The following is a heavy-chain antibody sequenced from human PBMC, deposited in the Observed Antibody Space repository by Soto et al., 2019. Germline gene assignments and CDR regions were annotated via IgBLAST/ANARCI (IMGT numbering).Heavy chain of an antibody. Sequence: SETLSLTCTVSGGSISSYYWSWIRQPAGKGLEWIGYIYYSGSTNYNPSLKSRVTISVDTSKNQFSLKLTSVTAADTAVYYCSKGYSSGWLDYWGQGTLVTVSS. V-gene: IGHV4-59*01. CDR1: GGSISSYY. J-gene: IGHJ4*02. CDR3: SKGYSSGWLDY. D-gene: IGHD6-19*01. CDR2: IYYSGST.